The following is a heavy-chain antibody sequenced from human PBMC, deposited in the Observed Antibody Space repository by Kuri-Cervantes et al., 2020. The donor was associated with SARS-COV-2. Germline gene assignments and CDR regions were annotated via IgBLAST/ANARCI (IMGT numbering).Heavy chain of an antibody. J-gene: IGHJ4*02. CDR3: VRDGDHWNFDY. V-gene: IGHV3-30-3*01. CDR1: GFTFNTYA. Sequence: GESLKISCAASGFTFNTYAMHWVRQAPGKGLEWVAVISYDVSKKYYADSVKGRFTISRDNSKNTLYLQMNSLRAEDTAVYYCVRDGDHWNFDYWGQGTLVTVSS. CDR2: ISYDVSKK. D-gene: IGHD1-1*01.